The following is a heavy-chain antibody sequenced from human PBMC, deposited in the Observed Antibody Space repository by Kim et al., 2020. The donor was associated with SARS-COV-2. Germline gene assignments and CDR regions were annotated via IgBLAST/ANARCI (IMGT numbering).Heavy chain of an antibody. Sequence: GGSLRLSCAASGFTFSSYSMNWVRQAPGKGLEWVSYISSSSSTIYYADSVKGRFTISRDNAKNSLYLQMNSLRDEDTAVYYCARDHRGYSGYRLGGPPLDPLGYWGQGTLVTVSS. V-gene: IGHV3-48*02. D-gene: IGHD5-12*01. J-gene: IGHJ4*02. CDR1: GFTFSSYS. CDR3: ARDHRGYSGYRLGGPPLDPLGY. CDR2: ISSSSSTI.